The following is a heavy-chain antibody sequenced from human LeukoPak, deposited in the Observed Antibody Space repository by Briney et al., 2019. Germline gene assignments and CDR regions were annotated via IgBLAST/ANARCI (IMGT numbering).Heavy chain of an antibody. V-gene: IGHV3-74*01. J-gene: IGHJ4*02. CDR2: INTDGSST. CDR1: GFTFSSYW. Sequence: GSLRLSCAASGFTFSSYWMHWVRQAPGKGLVWVSRINTDGSSTGYADSVKGRFTISRDNAKNTLYLQMNSLRAEDAAVYYCARVLWGARGDYWGQGTVVTVSS. D-gene: IGHD3-10*01. CDR3: ARVLWGARGDY.